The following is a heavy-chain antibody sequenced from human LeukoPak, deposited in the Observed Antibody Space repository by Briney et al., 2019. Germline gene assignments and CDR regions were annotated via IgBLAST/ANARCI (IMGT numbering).Heavy chain of an antibody. V-gene: IGHV4-59*01. CDR2: IYYSGST. D-gene: IGHD2-21*02. Sequence: PSETLSLTCTVSGGSISSYYWSWIRQPPGKGLEWIGYIYYSGSTNYNPSLKSRVTTSVDTSKNQFSLKLSSVTAADTAVYYCARAEVTRGGNWFDPWGQGTLVTVSS. J-gene: IGHJ5*02. CDR3: ARAEVTRGGNWFDP. CDR1: GGSISSYY.